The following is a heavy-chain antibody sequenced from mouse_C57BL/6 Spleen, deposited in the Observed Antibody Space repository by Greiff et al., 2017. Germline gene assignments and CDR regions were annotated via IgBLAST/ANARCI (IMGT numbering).Heavy chain of an antibody. CDR2: INPNNGGT. J-gene: IGHJ2*01. D-gene: IGHD2-3*01. Sequence: EVQLQQSGPELVKPGASVKIPCKASGYTFTDYNMDWVKQSHGKSLEWIGDINPNNGGTIYNQKFKGKPTLTVDKSSSTAYMELRSLTSADTAVYYCARKKMGSKDFDYWGQGTTLTVSS. V-gene: IGHV1-18*01. CDR1: GYTFTDYN. CDR3: ARKKMGSKDFDY.